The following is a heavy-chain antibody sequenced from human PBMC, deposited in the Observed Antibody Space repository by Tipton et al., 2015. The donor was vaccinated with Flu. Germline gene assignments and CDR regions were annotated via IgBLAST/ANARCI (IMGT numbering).Heavy chain of an antibody. J-gene: IGHJ4*02. Sequence: SLRLSCAVSGFTVSSNYMTWVRQAPGKGLEWVSVIYSGGSTYYADSVKGRFTISRDNSKNTLYLQMNSLRVEDTAVYYCARGRGYCSTTTCPLPFDFWGQGTLVTVSS. V-gene: IGHV3-53*01. CDR3: ARGRGYCSTTTCPLPFDF. CDR2: IYSGGST. CDR1: GFTVSSNY. D-gene: IGHD2-2*01.